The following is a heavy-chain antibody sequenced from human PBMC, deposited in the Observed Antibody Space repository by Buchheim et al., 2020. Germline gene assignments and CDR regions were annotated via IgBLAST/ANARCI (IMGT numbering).Heavy chain of an antibody. D-gene: IGHD5-24*01. V-gene: IGHV3-23*01. CDR1: GFTFSSYA. J-gene: IGHJ6*02. CDR2: ISCSGGST. CDR3: AKRESQYYYYYYGMDV. Sequence: EVQLLESGGGLVQPGGSLRLSCAASGFTFSSYAMSWVRQAPGKGLEWVSAISCSGGSTYYADSVKGRFTISRDNSKNTLYLQMISLRAEDKAVYYCAKRESQYYYYYYGMDVWGQGTT.